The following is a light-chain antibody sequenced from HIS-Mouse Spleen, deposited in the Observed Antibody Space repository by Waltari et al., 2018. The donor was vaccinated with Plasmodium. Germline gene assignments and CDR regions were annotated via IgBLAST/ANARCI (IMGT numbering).Light chain of an antibody. Sequence: EIVMTQSPATLSVSPGARATLSCRASQSVSSNLAWYQQKPGWAPRLLIYGASTRATGIPTRCSGSGSGTEFTLTISSLQSEDFAVYYCQQYNNWSFTFGPGTKVDIK. CDR2: GAS. CDR1: QSVSSN. CDR3: QQYNNWSFT. V-gene: IGKV3-15*01. J-gene: IGKJ3*01.